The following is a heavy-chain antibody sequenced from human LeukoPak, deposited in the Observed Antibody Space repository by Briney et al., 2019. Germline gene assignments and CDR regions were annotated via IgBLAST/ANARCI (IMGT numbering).Heavy chain of an antibody. J-gene: IGHJ6*04. CDR2: IYYSGST. CDR1: GGSISSGGYY. Sequence: SETLSLTCTVSGGSISSGGYYWSWIRQHPGKGLEWIGYIYYSGSTYYNPSLKSRVTISVDTSKNQFSLKLSSVTAADTAVYYCARDPVVDTAVDVWGKGTTVTVSS. D-gene: IGHD5-18*01. V-gene: IGHV4-31*03. CDR3: ARDPVVDTAVDV.